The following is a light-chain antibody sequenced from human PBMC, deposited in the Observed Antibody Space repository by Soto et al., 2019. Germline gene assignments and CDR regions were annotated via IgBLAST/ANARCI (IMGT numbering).Light chain of an antibody. CDR3: QQNYSPPPIT. CDR1: QSIANY. V-gene: IGKV1-39*01. J-gene: IGKJ5*01. CDR2: AAS. Sequence: DIQMTQNPSSLSASVGDRVTITCRASQSIANYLNWYQQKPGKAPKLLIYAASSLQSGVPSRFSGSGFGTYLTLTISSLQPEDFATYFCQQNYSPPPITFGQGTRLEN.